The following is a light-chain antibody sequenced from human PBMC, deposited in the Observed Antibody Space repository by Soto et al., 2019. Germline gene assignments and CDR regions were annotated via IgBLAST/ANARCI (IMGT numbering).Light chain of an antibody. CDR1: QSVSSN. V-gene: IGKV3-15*01. Sequence: EIVMTQSPATLSVSPGERATLSCRASQSVSSNLAWYQQKPGQAPRLLIYGASTRATGIPARFSGSGSGTEFTLTISSLQSEDSAVYYCQQYNNWPYTFGQGTKVEIK. CDR3: QQYNNWPYT. J-gene: IGKJ2*01. CDR2: GAS.